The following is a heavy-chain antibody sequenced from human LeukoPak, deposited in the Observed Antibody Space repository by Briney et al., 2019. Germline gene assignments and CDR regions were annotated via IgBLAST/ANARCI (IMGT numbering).Heavy chain of an antibody. V-gene: IGHV3-74*01. J-gene: IGHJ5*02. CDR2: VKYDGTVT. Sequence: PGGSLRLSCAASGFAISSYWMSWVRQAPGKGLVWVARVKYDGTVTTYADFVKGRFTISKDSAKNTLYLQMNSLRAEDTGVYYCVKSDWFVPWGQGTLVTVSS. CDR3: VKSDWFVP. CDR1: GFAISSYW.